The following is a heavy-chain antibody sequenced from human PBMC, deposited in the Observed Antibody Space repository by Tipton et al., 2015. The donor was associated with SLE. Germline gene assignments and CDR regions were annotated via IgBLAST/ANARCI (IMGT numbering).Heavy chain of an antibody. V-gene: IGHV4-39*07. Sequence: TLSLTCTVSGGSISSSSYYWGWIRQHPGKGLEWIGSIYYSGSTYYNPSRKSGVTISVDTSKNQFSLKLSSVTAADTAVYYCRLITITSLFDYCGQGTLVTVAS. D-gene: IGHD3-16*01. CDR3: RLITITSLFDY. J-gene: IGHJ4*02. CDR1: GGSISSSSYY. CDR2: IYYSGST.